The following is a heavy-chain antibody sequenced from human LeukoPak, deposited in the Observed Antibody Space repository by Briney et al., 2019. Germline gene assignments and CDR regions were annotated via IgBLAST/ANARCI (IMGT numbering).Heavy chain of an antibody. J-gene: IGHJ4*02. CDR2: ISSSSSYI. V-gene: IGHV3-21*01. CDR1: GFTFDDYG. CDR3: ARDGLLWFGELYYYFDY. D-gene: IGHD3-10*01. Sequence: GGSLRLSCAASGFTFDDYGMSWVRQAPGKGLEWVSSISSSSSYIYYADSVKGRFTISRDNAKNSLYLQMNSLRAEDTAVYYCARDGLLWFGELYYYFDYWGQGTLVTVSS.